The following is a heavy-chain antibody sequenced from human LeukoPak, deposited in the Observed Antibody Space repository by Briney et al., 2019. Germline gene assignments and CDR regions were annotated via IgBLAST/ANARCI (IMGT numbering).Heavy chain of an antibody. J-gene: IGHJ3*02. CDR3: ASAPPDCSSTSCLAPADAFDI. CDR1: GGSFSGYY. V-gene: IGHV4-34*01. CDR2: INHSGST. D-gene: IGHD2-2*01. Sequence: PSETLSLTCAVYGGSFSGYYWSWIRQPPGKGLEWIGEINHSGSTNYNPSLKSRVTISVDTSKNQFSLKLSSVTAADTAVYYCASAPPDCSSTSCLAPADAFDIWGQGTMVTVSS.